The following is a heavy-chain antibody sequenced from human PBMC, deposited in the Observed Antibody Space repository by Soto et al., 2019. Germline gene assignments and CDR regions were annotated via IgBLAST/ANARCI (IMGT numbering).Heavy chain of an antibody. D-gene: IGHD6-13*01. CDR3: RVYSSSWFTLDY. CDR2: ISGIGCST. J-gene: IGHJ4*02. Sequence: GGSLRLSCAASGFTFSSYAMSWVRQAPGKGLEWVSAISGIGCSTYYADSVKGRFTISRDNSKNTLYLQMNSLRAEDTAVYYCRVYSSSWFTLDYWGQGTLVTVSS. V-gene: IGHV3-23*01. CDR1: GFTFSSYA.